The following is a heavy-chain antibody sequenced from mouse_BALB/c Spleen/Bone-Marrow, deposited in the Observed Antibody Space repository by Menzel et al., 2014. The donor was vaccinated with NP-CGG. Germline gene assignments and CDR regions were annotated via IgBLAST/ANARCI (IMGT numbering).Heavy chain of an antibody. CDR3: ARDVDY. Sequence: QVQLQQSGAELAKPGASVKMSCKASGYAFSTYWMHWVKQRPGPGLEWIGYINPTTDYTEYNQKFKDKATLTADRSSSTAYMQLSSLTSEDSAIYYCARDVDYWGQGTTLTVSS. CDR1: GYAFSTYW. V-gene: IGHV1-7*01. CDR2: INPTTDYT. J-gene: IGHJ2*01.